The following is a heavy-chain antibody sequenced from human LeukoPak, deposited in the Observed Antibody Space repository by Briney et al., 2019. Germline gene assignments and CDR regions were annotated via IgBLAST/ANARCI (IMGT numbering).Heavy chain of an antibody. CDR3: ARGWVRADPPLYFSIDV. Sequence: SETLSLTCAVYGGPLSGYYWNLIPQPPGEGLEWLGEINHNGNTNHNPFLKKRITQTVDTSKNQFYLKLSSVTAADTAVYFCARGWVRADPPLYFSIDVWGKGIKVTVSS. CDR2: INHNGNT. D-gene: IGHD5-12*01. J-gene: IGHJ6*04. V-gene: IGHV4-34*01. CDR1: GGPLSGYY.